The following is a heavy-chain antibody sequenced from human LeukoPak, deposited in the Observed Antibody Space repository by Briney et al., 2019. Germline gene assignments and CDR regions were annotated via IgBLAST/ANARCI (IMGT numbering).Heavy chain of an antibody. V-gene: IGHV3-7*04. CDR2: IKQDGSKK. CDR3: TRVGYIDEGIDY. CDR1: GGSISSGGYY. Sequence: PSETLSLTCSVSGGSISSGGYYWTWVRQAPGKGLEWVANIKQDGSKKSYVDSVKGRFTISRDNAKNSLYLQMNSLRAEDTAIYYCTRVGYIDEGIDYWGQGTLVTVSS. J-gene: IGHJ4*02. D-gene: IGHD5-24*01.